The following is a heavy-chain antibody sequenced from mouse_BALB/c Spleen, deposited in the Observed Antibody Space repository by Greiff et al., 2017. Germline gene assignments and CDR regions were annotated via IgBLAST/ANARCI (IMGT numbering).Heavy chain of an antibody. CDR3: ARGRYGNYLYYFDY. V-gene: IGHV1-18*01. Sequence: EVKLQESGPELVKPGASMKISCKASGYSFTGYTMNWVKQSHGKNLEWIGLINPYNGGTSYNQKFKGKATLTVDKSSSTAYMELLSLTSEDSAVYYCARGRYGNYLYYFDYWGQGTTLTVSS. CDR1: GYSFTGYT. J-gene: IGHJ2*01. CDR2: INPYNGGT. D-gene: IGHD2-10*02.